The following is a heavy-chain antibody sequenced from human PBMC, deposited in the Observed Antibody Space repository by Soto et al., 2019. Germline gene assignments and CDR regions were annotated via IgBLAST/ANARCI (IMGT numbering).Heavy chain of an antibody. CDR2: MNPNSGNT. J-gene: IGHJ5*02. Sequence: ASVKVSCKASGYIFTSYDINWVRQATGQGLEWMGWMNPNSGNTGYAQKFQGRVTMTRNTSISTAYMELSSLRSEDTAVYYCARRDNFWSGYYVDVNWFDPWGQGTLVTVSS. CDR1: GYIFTSYD. V-gene: IGHV1-8*01. D-gene: IGHD3-3*01. CDR3: ARRDNFWSGYYVDVNWFDP.